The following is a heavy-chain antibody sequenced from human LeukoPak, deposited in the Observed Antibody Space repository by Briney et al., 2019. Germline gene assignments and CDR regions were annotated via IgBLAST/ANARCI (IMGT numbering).Heavy chain of an antibody. CDR2: IASETYGGTA. J-gene: IGHJ4*02. D-gene: IGHD3-22*01. V-gene: IGHV3-49*04. CDR3: ARRSVAYSYDSSGYSPVYYFDY. CDR1: GFTFGDYA. Sequence: PGGSLRLSCTASGFTFGDYAMTWVRQAPGKGLEWVGFIASETYGGTAEYAASVKGRFTISRDDSKSIAYLQMNSLKTEDTAVYYCARRSVAYSYDSSGYSPVYYFDYWGQGTLVTVSS.